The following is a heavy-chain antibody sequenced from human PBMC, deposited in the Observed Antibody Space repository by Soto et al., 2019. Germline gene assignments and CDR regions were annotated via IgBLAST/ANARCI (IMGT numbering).Heavy chain of an antibody. D-gene: IGHD6-13*01. CDR2: IFYTGST. V-gene: IGHV4-39*01. CDR3: ARPKTIGAAARNGWFAP. J-gene: IGHJ5*02. Sequence: SETLSLTCTVSGCSVYSNRYYWSWILQPPGKGLEWIGSIFYTGSTYYSPSLKGRLIISVDPSKNQFSLKLTSVTAADTAMYYCARPKTIGAAARNGWFAPWGQGTLVTVYS. CDR1: GCSVYSNRYY.